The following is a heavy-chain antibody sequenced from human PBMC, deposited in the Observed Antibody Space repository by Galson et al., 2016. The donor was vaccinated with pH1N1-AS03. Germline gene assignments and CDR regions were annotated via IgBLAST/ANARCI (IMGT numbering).Heavy chain of an antibody. Sequence: SVKVSCKASGYTXXSYAMHWVRQAPGQGLEWMGWINAGNGDTKYSQKFQGRVTITRDTSARMASMGLSSLRSEDTAVYYCARSDYGDYVDYWGQGTLVTV. D-gene: IGHD4-17*01. CDR3: ARSDYGDYVDY. CDR2: INAGNGDT. CDR1: GYTXXSYA. J-gene: IGHJ4*02. V-gene: IGHV1-3*01.